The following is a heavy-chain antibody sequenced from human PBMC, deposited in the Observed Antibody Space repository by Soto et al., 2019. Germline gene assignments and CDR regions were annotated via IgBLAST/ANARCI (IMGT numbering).Heavy chain of an antibody. CDR3: ARGVFGLFRT. D-gene: IGHD3-22*01. V-gene: IGHV4-34*01. J-gene: IGHJ5*02. CDR1: GGSFSGYY. CDR2: INHSGST. Sequence: SETLSLTCAVYGGSFSGYYWSWIRQPPGKGLEWIGEINHSGSTNYNPFLKSRVTISVDTSKNQFSLKLSSVTAADTAVYYCARGVFGLFRTWGQGTLVTVSS.